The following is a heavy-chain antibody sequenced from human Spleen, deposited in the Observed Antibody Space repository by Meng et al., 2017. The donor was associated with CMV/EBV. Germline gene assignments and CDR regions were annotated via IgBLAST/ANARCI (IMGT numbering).Heavy chain of an antibody. CDR1: GGSFSGYY. CDR3: ARDQLLTNMGMDV. J-gene: IGHJ6*02. V-gene: IGHV4-34*01. D-gene: IGHD2-2*01. Sequence: CAVYGGSFSGYYWSWIRQPPGKGLEWIGEINHSGSTNYNPSLKSRVTISVDTSKNQFSLKLSSVTAADTAVYYCARDQLLTNMGMDVWGQGTTVTSP. CDR2: INHSGST.